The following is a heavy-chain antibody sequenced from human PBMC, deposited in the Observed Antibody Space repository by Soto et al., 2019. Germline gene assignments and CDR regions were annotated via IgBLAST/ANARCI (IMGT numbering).Heavy chain of an antibody. CDR2: IYYSGST. CDR3: ATASILGSLYYFDY. V-gene: IGHV4-59*08. Sequence: QVQLQESGPGLVKPSETLSLTCTVSGGSISSYYWSWIRQPPGKGLEWIGYIYYSGSTNYNPSLKSRGTITGDTAKNQFSLKLSSVDAADTGVYYCATASILGSLYYFDYWGQGTLVTVSS. J-gene: IGHJ4*02. D-gene: IGHD3-16*01. CDR1: GGSISSYY.